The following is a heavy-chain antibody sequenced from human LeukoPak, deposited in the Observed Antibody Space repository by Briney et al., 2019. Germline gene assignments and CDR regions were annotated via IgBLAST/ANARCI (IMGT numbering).Heavy chain of an antibody. CDR1: GYTFTSYG. CDR2: ISAYNGNT. CDR3: ARGRSVSDSSGWSEGPSGYYGMDV. D-gene: IGHD6-19*01. V-gene: IGHV1-18*01. Sequence: ASVKVSCKASGYTFTSYGISWVRQAPGQGLEWMGWISAYNGNTNYAQKLQGRVTMTTDTSTSTAYMELRSLRSDGTAVYYCARGRSVSDSSGWSEGPSGYYGMDVWGQGTTVTVSS. J-gene: IGHJ6*02.